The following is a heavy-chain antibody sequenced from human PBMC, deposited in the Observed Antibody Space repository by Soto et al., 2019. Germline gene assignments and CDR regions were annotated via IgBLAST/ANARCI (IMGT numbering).Heavy chain of an antibody. CDR1: GGSISSSSYY. Sequence: SETLSLTCTVSGGSISSSSYYWGWIRQPPGKGLEWIGSIYYSGSTYYTPSLKSRVTISVDTSKNQFSLKLSSVTAADTAVYYCARQGAVVVVAATPGAFDIWGQGTMVTVSS. V-gene: IGHV4-39*01. D-gene: IGHD2-15*01. J-gene: IGHJ3*02. CDR2: IYYSGST. CDR3: ARQGAVVVVAATPGAFDI.